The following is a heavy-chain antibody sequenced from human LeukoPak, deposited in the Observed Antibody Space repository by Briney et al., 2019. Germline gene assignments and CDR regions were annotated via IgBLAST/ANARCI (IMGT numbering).Heavy chain of an antibody. Sequence: GGSLRLSCAASGFTFSSYWMSWVRQAPGKGLEWVANIKQDGSEKYYVDSVKGRFTISRDNAKNSLYLQMNSLRAEDTALYYCAKDRGAAAKYYFDYWGQGTLVTVSS. CDR1: GFTFSSYW. CDR3: AKDRGAAAKYYFDY. CDR2: IKQDGSEK. J-gene: IGHJ4*02. D-gene: IGHD2-2*01. V-gene: IGHV3-7*03.